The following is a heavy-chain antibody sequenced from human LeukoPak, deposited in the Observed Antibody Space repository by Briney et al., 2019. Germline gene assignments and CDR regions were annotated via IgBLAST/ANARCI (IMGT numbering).Heavy chain of an antibody. CDR2: ISSSSSTI. CDR1: GFTFSSYS. J-gene: IGHJ4*02. CDR3: ARAPNLVGATGSYDY. D-gene: IGHD1-26*01. Sequence: GGSLRLSCAASGFTFSSYSMNWVRRAPGKGLEWVSYISSSSSTIYYADSVKGRFTISRDNAKNSLYLQMNSLRAEDTAVYYCARAPNLVGATGSYDYWGQGTLVTVSS. V-gene: IGHV3-48*04.